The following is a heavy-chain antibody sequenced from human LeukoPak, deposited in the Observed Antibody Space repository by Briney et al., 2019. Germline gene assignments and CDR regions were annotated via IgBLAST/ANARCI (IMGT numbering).Heavy chain of an antibody. D-gene: IGHD3-3*01. CDR2: IIPILGIA. V-gene: IGHV1-69*04. J-gene: IGHJ3*02. CDR1: GGTFSSYA. CDR3: AREQYYDFRSGVNDAFDI. Sequence: SVKVSCKASGGTFSSYAISWVRQAPGQGLEWMGRIIPILGIANYAQKFQGRVTITADKSTSTAYMELSSLRSEDTAVYYCAREQYYDFRSGVNDAFDIWGQGTMVTVSS.